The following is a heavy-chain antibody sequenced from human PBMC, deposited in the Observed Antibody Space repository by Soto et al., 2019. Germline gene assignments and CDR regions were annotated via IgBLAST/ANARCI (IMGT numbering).Heavy chain of an antibody. D-gene: IGHD6-13*01. CDR3: ASWDSSSWYDYYGMDV. Sequence: QVQLVQSGAEVKKPGASVKVSCKASGYTFTSYGISWVRQAPGQGLEWMGWISAYNGNTNYAQKLQGRVTMTTDTXTXXAYMELRSLRSDDTAVYYCASWDSSSWYDYYGMDVWGQGTTVTVSS. CDR1: GYTFTSYG. J-gene: IGHJ6*02. CDR2: ISAYNGNT. V-gene: IGHV1-18*01.